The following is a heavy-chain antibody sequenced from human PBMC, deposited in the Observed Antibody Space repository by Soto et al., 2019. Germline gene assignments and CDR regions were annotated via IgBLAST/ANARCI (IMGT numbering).Heavy chain of an antibody. CDR1: GYTFTSYG. V-gene: IGHV1-69*13. Sequence: ASVKVSCKASGYTFTSYGISWVRQAPGQGLEWMGWISPIFGTANYAQKFQGRVTITADESTSTAYMELSSLRSEDTAVYYCARNYGDYAGWVAFDIWGHGTMVTVSS. J-gene: IGHJ3*02. D-gene: IGHD4-17*01. CDR2: ISPIFGTA. CDR3: ARNYGDYAGWVAFDI.